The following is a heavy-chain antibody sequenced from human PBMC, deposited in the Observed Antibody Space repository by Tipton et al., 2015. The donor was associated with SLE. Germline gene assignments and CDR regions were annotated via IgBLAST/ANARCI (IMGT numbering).Heavy chain of an antibody. CDR2: IYYSGST. Sequence: TLSLTCTVSGGSISSYYWSWIRQPPGKGLEWIGYIYYSGSTNYNPSLKSRVTISVDTSKNQFSLKLSSVTAADTAVYYCARHRGLVATINNWFDPWGQGTLVTVSS. CDR3: ARHRGLVATINNWFDP. V-gene: IGHV4-59*08. CDR1: GGSISSYY. J-gene: IGHJ5*02. D-gene: IGHD5-12*01.